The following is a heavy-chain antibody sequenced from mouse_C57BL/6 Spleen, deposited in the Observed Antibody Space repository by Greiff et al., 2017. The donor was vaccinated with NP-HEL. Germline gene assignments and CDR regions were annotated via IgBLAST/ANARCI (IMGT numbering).Heavy chain of an antibody. D-gene: IGHD1-1*01. CDR1: GYSITSGYY. V-gene: IGHV3-6*01. CDR3: ARVGIYYYGYFDY. J-gene: IGHJ2*01. Sequence: ESGPGLVKPSQSLSLTCSVTGYSITSGYYWNWIRQFPGNKLEWMGYISYDGSNNYNPSLKNRISITRDTSKNQFFLKLNSVTTEDTATYYCARVGIYYYGYFDYWGQGTTLTVSS. CDR2: ISYDGSN.